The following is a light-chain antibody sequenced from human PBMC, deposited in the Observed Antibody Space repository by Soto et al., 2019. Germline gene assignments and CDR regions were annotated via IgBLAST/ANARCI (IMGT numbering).Light chain of an antibody. Sequence: SSPSQPSSLSWCPGKSITLSRPRNNRDVGGYNYVSWYQQHPGKAPKLMIYDVSNRPSGVSNRFSGSKSGNTASLTISGLQAEDEADYYCSSYTSSSTPFGTGTKVTVL. CDR1: NRDVGGYNY. CDR3: SSYTSSSTP. J-gene: IGLJ1*01. CDR2: DVS. V-gene: IGLV2-14*01.